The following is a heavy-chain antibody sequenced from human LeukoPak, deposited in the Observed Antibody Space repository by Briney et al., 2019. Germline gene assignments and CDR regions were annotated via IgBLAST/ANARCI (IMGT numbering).Heavy chain of an antibody. J-gene: IGHJ4*02. CDR1: GFRFTIYW. V-gene: IGHV5-51*01. CDR3: ASPSYDSSGYPYY. Sequence: GESLQISCKASGFRFTIYWIAWVRQVPGKGLEWMGIVYPGDSETRYNPSLQGQVTISADKSTSTAYLQWRSLKASDTAMYYCASPSYDSSGYPYYWGQGTLVTVSS. D-gene: IGHD3-22*01. CDR2: VYPGDSET.